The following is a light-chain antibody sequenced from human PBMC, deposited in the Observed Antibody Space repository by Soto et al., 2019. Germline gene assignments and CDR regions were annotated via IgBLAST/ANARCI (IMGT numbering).Light chain of an antibody. Sequence: ETVMTQSLATLSVSPGDRATLSCSASQSVSYNLAWYQQKPGQAPRLLIYDASTRATGIPARFSGSASGTEFTLTISSLLSEDFAVYYCQQYNNWPLTFGGGTKVEMK. CDR2: DAS. CDR1: QSVSYN. CDR3: QQYNNWPLT. V-gene: IGKV3D-15*01. J-gene: IGKJ4*01.